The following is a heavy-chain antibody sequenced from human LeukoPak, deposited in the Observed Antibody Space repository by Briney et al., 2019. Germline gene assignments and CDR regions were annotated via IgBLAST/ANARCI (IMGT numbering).Heavy chain of an antibody. CDR3: AKRGAEVGTTVAPGDY. CDR1: GFTFSSYA. D-gene: IGHD1-26*01. Sequence: GGSLRLSCAASGFTFSSYAMSWVRQAPGKGLEWVSTLSGSGGRTYYADSVKGRFTISRDNSKNTLYLQMNSLRAEDTAVYYCAKRGAEVGTTVAPGDYWGQGTLLTVSS. CDR2: LSGSGGRT. J-gene: IGHJ4*02. V-gene: IGHV3-23*01.